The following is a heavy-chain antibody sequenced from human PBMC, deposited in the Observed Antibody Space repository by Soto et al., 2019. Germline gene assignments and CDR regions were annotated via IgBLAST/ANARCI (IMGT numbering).Heavy chain of an antibody. D-gene: IGHD6-6*01. V-gene: IGHV3-30-3*01. CDR3: ATLYSSSSFDY. Sequence: QVQLVESGGGVVQPGRSLRLSCAASGFTFSSYAMHWVRQAPGKGLEWVAVISYDGSNKYYADSVKGRFTISRDNSKNTLYLQMNSLSAEDTAVYYCATLYSSSSFDYWGQGTLVTVSS. J-gene: IGHJ4*02. CDR2: ISYDGSNK. CDR1: GFTFSSYA.